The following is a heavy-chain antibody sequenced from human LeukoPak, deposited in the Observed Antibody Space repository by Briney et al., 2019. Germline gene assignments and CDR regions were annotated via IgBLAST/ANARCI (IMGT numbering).Heavy chain of an antibody. Sequence: SATLSLTCGVSGGSVTSTNWWTGVRQPPGKGLEWIGEVHLDGRTNYNPSLKSRLTISVDLSENHISLKLTSVTAADTAVYYCAGEGGFYRPLDYSGQGTLVTVSS. V-gene: IGHV4-4*02. CDR2: VHLDGRT. J-gene: IGHJ4*02. CDR3: AGEGGFYRPLDY. D-gene: IGHD3-3*01. CDR1: GGSVTSTNW.